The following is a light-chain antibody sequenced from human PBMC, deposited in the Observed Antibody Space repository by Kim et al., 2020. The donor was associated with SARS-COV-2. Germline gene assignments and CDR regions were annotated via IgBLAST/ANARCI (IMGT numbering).Light chain of an antibody. Sequence: QSALTQPASVSGSPGQSITISCTGTSSDVGGYNYVSWYQQHPGKAPKLMIYEVSNRPSGVSNRFSGSKSGKTASLTISGLQAEDEADYYCSSYTSSSTPVVFGGGTQLTVL. J-gene: IGLJ2*01. V-gene: IGLV2-14*01. CDR1: SSDVGGYNY. CDR3: SSYTSSSTPVV. CDR2: EVS.